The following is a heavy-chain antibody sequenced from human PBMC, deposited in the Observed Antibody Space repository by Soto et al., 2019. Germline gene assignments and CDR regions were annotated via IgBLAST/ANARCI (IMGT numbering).Heavy chain of an antibody. J-gene: IGHJ1*01. Sequence: SETLSLTCSVSGDSISTEGYYWSWIRQHPGKGLEWIGYIYYSGLTSYNPSLKSRVTISRATSKNQFYLKLSSVTAADTAVYYCARSRSYYVEDFQKWGQGTLVTVSS. D-gene: IGHD1-26*01. CDR1: GDSISTEGYY. CDR3: ARSRSYYVEDFQK. CDR2: IYYSGLT. V-gene: IGHV4-31*03.